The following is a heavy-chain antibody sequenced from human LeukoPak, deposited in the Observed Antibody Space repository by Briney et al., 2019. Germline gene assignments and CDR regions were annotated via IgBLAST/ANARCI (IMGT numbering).Heavy chain of an antibody. CDR1: GFTFSSYW. D-gene: IGHD6-13*01. Sequence: GGSLRLSCAASGFTFSSYWISWVRQAPGKGLEWVSAIYSDGSTHYADSVKGRFTISGDNSKNTLYLQMNSLRAEDTAVYYCAREKAAGHFDYWGQGTLVTVSS. V-gene: IGHV3-66*01. CDR3: AREKAAGHFDY. J-gene: IGHJ4*02. CDR2: IYSDGST.